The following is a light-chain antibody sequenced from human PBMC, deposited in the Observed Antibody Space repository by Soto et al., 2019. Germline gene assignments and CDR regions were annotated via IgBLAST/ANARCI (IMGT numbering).Light chain of an antibody. CDR2: KTS. V-gene: IGKV1-5*03. CDR1: QTINNW. J-gene: IGKJ1*01. Sequence: DVQMTQSPSTLSASVGDRVTITCRASQTINNWLAWYQQRPGKAPTFLIYKTSTLETGVPSRFSGSGSGTDFTLTISGLQPEDFAIYYCQQYNTYPWMFGQGTRVVS. CDR3: QQYNTYPWM.